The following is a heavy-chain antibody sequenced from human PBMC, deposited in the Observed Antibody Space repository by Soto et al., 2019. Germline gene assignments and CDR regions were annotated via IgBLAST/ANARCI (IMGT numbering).Heavy chain of an antibody. J-gene: IGHJ4*02. D-gene: IGHD2-21*01. CDR3: ARHPQRIPIPAN. V-gene: IGHV4-39*01. CDR1: GGSISSSSYD. CDR2: IYYSGST. Sequence: SETLSLTCTVSGGSISSSSYDWGWIRQPPGKGLEWIGSIYYSGSTYYNPSLKSRVTISVDTSKNQFSLKLSSVTAADTAVYNCARHPQRIPIPANGGKGPLVTLPS.